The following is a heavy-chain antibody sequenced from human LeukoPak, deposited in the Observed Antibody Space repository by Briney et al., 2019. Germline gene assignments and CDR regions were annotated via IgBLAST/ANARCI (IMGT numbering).Heavy chain of an antibody. D-gene: IGHD3-16*02. CDR2: IKSKTDGGTT. Sequence: GESLRLSCAASGFTFSNAWMTWVRQAPGKGLEWVGRIKSKTDGGTTDYAAPVKGRFTISRDDSKNTLYLRMNSLKTEDTAVYYCTTLVPHDHVWGSYRYSYWGQGTLVTVSS. V-gene: IGHV3-15*01. CDR1: GFTFSNAW. J-gene: IGHJ4*02. CDR3: TTLVPHDHVWGSYRYSY.